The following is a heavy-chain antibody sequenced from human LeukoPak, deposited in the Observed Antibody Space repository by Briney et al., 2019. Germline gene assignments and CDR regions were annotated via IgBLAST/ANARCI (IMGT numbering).Heavy chain of an antibody. J-gene: IGHJ4*02. Sequence: PSETLSLTCAVYGGSFSGYYWSWIRQPPGKGLEWIGEINHSGSTNYNPSLKSRVTISVDRSKNQFSLKLSSVTAADTAVYYCARVRYDSSGYYDYWGQGTLVTVSS. CDR2: INHSGST. CDR3: ARVRYDSSGYYDY. D-gene: IGHD3-22*01. V-gene: IGHV4-34*01. CDR1: GGSFSGYY.